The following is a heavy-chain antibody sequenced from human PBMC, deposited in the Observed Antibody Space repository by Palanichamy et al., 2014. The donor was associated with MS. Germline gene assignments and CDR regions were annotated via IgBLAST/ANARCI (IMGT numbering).Heavy chain of an antibody. D-gene: IGHD2-2*01. CDR1: GFTFSSYE. V-gene: IGHV3-48*03. CDR2: ISSSGSTI. Sequence: EVQLVEVWGGLVQPGGSLRLSCAASGFTFSSYEMNWVRQAPGKGLEWVSYISSSGSTIYYADSVKGRFTISRDNAKNSLYLQMNSLRAEDTAVYYCARRYCSSTSCLIDYWGQGTLVTVSS. J-gene: IGHJ4*02. CDR3: ARRYCSSTSCLIDY.